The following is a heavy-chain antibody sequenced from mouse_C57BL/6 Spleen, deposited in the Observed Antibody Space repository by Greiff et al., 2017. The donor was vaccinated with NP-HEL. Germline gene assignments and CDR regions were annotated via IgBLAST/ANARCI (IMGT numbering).Heavy chain of an antibody. CDR3: TRGAPSNFYYAMDY. CDR2: ISSSGDYI. V-gene: IGHV5-9-1*02. Sequence: EVQRVESGEGLVKPGGSLKLSCAASGFTFSSYAMSWVRQTPEKRLEWVAYISSSGDYIYYADSVKGRFPISRDNARNTLYLQMSSLKSEDTAMYYSTRGAPSNFYYAMDYWGQGTSVTVSS. CDR1: GFTFSSYA. J-gene: IGHJ4*01.